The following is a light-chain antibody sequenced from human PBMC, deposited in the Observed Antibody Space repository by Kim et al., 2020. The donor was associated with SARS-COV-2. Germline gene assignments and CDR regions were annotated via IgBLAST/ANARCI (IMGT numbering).Light chain of an antibody. CDR3: QVWDSGSGHVV. CDR1: NVGRRD. J-gene: IGLJ2*01. V-gene: IGLV3-21*04. CDR2: YDS. Sequence: PGKTPRISCGGDNVGRRDVYGYRHKPGPAPLLVIDYDSDRPSGIPERVSVSSSGTAATLAMSMVEAGDEADYYYQVWDSGSGHVVFGGGTQLTVL.